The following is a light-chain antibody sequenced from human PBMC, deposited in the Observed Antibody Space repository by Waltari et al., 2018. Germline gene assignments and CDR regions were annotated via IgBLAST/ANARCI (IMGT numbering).Light chain of an antibody. CDR3: QHYVRLPAT. Sequence: EIVLTQSPGTLPLSPGDRATLSCRASQSVRGSLAWYQQKAGQAPRLLIYGASSRATGIPDRFSGSGSGTDFSLTISRLEPEDFAVYYCQHYVRLPATFGQGTKVEI. CDR2: GAS. CDR1: QSVRGS. J-gene: IGKJ1*01. V-gene: IGKV3-20*01.